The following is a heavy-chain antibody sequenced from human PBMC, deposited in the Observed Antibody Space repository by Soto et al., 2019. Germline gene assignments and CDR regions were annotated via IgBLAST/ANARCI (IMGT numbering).Heavy chain of an antibody. V-gene: IGHV4-34*01. Sequence: SETLSLTCAVYGGSFSGYYWSWIRQPPGKGLEWIGEINHSGSTNYNPSLKSRVTISVDTSKNQFSLKLSSATAADTAVYYCARPHRYCSGGRCWLFDYWGQGTLVTVSS. CDR1: GGSFSGYY. CDR3: ARPHRYCSGGRCWLFDY. J-gene: IGHJ4*02. CDR2: INHSGST. D-gene: IGHD2-15*01.